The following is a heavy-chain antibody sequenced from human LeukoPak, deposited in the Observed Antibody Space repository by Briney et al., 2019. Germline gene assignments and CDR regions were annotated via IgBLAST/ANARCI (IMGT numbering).Heavy chain of an antibody. CDR1: GFTFSRYS. CDR2: ITGSSDYI. D-gene: IGHD5-18*01. Sequence: AGGSLRLSCAASGFTFSRYSVNWVRQAPGKGLEWVSCITGSSDYIFYADSVRGRFTISRDNSKNTLYLQMNSLRAEDTAVYYCARDRAYVDAARFDYWGQGTLVTVSS. CDR3: ARDRAYVDAARFDY. V-gene: IGHV3-21*01. J-gene: IGHJ4*02.